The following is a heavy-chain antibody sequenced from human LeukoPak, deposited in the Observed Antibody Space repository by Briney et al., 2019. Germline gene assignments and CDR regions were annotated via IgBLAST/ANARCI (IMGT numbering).Heavy chain of an antibody. CDR2: INHSGST. Sequence: ASETLSLTCAVYGGSFSGYYWSWIRQPPGKGLEWIGEINHSGSTNYNPSLKSRVTISVDTSKNQFSLKLSSVTAADTAVYYCARSPILELGNHYYYYGMGVWGQGTTVTVSS. CDR1: GGSFSGYY. V-gene: IGHV4-34*01. J-gene: IGHJ6*02. D-gene: IGHD7-27*01. CDR3: ARSPILELGNHYYYYGMGV.